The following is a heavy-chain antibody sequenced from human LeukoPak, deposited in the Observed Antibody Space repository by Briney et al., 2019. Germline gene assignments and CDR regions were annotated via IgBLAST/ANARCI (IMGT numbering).Heavy chain of an antibody. CDR3: ATDRRDGYNYQPGTPSDWYFDL. J-gene: IGHJ2*01. CDR1: GYIISSYY. CDR2: ISPSGGGT. D-gene: IGHD5-24*01. V-gene: IGHV1-46*01. Sequence: ASVKVSCKASGYIISSYYIHWVRQAPGQGLEWMGIISPSGGGTSYAQRFQGRVSVARDTSTNTVYMELSGLRPEDTAVYYCATDRRDGYNYQPGTPSDWYFDLWGRGTLVTVSS.